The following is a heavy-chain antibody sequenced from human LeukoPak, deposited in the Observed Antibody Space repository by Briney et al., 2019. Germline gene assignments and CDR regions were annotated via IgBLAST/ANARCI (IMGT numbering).Heavy chain of an antibody. D-gene: IGHD3-10*01. J-gene: IGHJ4*02. CDR2: ISSSSTYI. CDR3: ARGDITMVRGEDYFDY. V-gene: IGHV3-21*01. CDR1: GFTFSSYS. Sequence: GGSLRLSCAASGFTFSSYSMNWVRQAPGKGLEWVSSISSSSTYIYYADSVKGRFTISRDNAKNSLYLQMNSLRAEDTAVYYCARGDITMVRGEDYFDYWGQGTLVTVSS.